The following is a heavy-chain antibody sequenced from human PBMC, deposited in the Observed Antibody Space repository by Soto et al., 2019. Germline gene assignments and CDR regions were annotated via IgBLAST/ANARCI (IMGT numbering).Heavy chain of an antibody. CDR2: IFYIGTT. V-gene: IGHV4-39*01. D-gene: IGHD1-1*01. J-gene: IGHJ4*02. Sequence: PSETLSLTCTVSGGAISGRGYYWGWIRQPPGKGLEWIGNIFYIGTTYYSPSLQSRVTISVDTSKSQFSLKLSSVTAADTAVYYCARHKLSGDYSDYWGQGTLVTVSS. CDR1: GGAISGRGYY. CDR3: ARHKLSGDYSDY.